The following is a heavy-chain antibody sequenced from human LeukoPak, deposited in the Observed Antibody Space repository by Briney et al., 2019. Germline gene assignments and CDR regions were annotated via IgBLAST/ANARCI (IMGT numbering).Heavy chain of an antibody. D-gene: IGHD1-14*01. CDR2: IYYSGST. J-gene: IGHJ4*02. CDR3: ARRRAGFDTPGAGGVVGY. Sequence: PSETLSLTCTVSGGSISSSSYYWGWIRQPPGKGLEWIGSIYYSGSTYYNPSLKSRVTISVDTSKNQFSLKLSSVTAADTAVYYCARRRAGFDTPGAGGVVGYWGQGTLVTVSS. V-gene: IGHV4-39*01. CDR1: GGSISSSSYY.